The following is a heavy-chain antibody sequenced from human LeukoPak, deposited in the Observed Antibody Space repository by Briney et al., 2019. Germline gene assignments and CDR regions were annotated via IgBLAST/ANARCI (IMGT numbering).Heavy chain of an antibody. Sequence: ASVKVSCKASGFTFTDYYIHWVRQAPGQGLEWMGWINPNSGGTNYAQKFQGRVTMTRDTSISTAYMELSRLRSDDTAVYYCARDLGSGSYGDYWGQGTLVTVSS. CDR2: INPNSGGT. J-gene: IGHJ4*02. CDR1: GFTFTDYY. D-gene: IGHD1-26*01. V-gene: IGHV1-2*02. CDR3: ARDLGSGSYGDY.